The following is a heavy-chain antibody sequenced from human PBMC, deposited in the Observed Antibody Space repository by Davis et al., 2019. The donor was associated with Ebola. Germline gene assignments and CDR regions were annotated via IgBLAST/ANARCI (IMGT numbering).Heavy chain of an antibody. CDR3: ARECSDGVHWWFDP. CDR1: GDSISPYF. J-gene: IGHJ5*02. D-gene: IGHD2-15*01. V-gene: IGHV4-59*12. Sequence: SETLSLTCTVSGDSISPYFWSWVRQPPGKGPEWIGYIYYSGSTYYNPSLKSRVTISVDTSKNQFSLKLGSVTAADTAVYYCARECSDGVHWWFDPWGQGTLVTASS. CDR2: IYYSGST.